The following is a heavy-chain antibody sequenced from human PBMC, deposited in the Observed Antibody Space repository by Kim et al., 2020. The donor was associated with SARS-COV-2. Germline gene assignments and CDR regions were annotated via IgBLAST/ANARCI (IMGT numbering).Heavy chain of an antibody. CDR1: GGTFSSYA. D-gene: IGHD3-22*01. Sequence: SVKVSCKASGGTFSSYAISWVRQAPGQGLEWMGGIIPIFGTANYAQKFQGRVTITADESTSTAYMELSSLRSEDTAVYYCASVWNYYDSSGYYSAQNYYYYGMDVWGQGTTVTVSS. CDR2: IIPIFGTA. V-gene: IGHV1-69*13. J-gene: IGHJ6*02. CDR3: ASVWNYYDSSGYYSAQNYYYYGMDV.